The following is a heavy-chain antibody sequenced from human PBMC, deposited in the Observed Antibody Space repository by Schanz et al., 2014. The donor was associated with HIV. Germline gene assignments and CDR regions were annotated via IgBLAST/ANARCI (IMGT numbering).Heavy chain of an antibody. CDR1: GDGFTTRT. V-gene: IGHV1-69*01. CDR3: AASMYNGSYGTHYYFDL. D-gene: IGHD1-26*01. Sequence: QVQLVQSGAEVKKPGSSVKVSCTASGDGFTTRTISWLRQAPGHALEWMGGIIPIFGAAKNAPKFQGRLTITADESTGTAYMDLTSLRYEDTALYYCAASMYNGSYGTHYYFDLWGRGTLVTVSS. CDR2: IIPIFGAA. J-gene: IGHJ2*01.